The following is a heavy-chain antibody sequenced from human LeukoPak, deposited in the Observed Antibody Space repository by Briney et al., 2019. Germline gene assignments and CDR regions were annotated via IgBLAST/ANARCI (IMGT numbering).Heavy chain of an antibody. J-gene: IGHJ5*02. Sequence: GESLKISCKGSGYSFTSYWIGWVRQMPGKGLEWMGIIYPGDSDTRYSPSFQGQVTISADKSISTAYLQWSSLKASDTAMYYCAGRGALGYCSSTSCSNWFDPWGQGTLVTVSS. CDR2: IYPGDSDT. D-gene: IGHD2-2*01. V-gene: IGHV5-51*01. CDR1: GYSFTSYW. CDR3: AGRGALGYCSSTSCSNWFDP.